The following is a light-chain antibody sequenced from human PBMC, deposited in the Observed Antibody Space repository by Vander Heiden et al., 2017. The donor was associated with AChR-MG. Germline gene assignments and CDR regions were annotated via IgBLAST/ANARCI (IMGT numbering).Light chain of an antibody. Sequence: QSVLTQPPSASGTPGQRVTISCSGSSSNIGSNTVNWYQQLPGTAPKLLIYSNNQRPSGVPDRFSGSKSGTSASLAISGLQSEDEADYYGAAWDDSLNGVVCGGGTKLTVL. CDR2: SNN. CDR1: SSNIGSNT. CDR3: AAWDDSLNGVV. J-gene: IGLJ2*01. V-gene: IGLV1-44*01.